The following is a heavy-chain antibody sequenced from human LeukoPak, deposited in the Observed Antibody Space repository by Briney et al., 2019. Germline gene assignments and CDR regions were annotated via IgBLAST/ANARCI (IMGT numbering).Heavy chain of an antibody. D-gene: IGHD4-11*01. CDR1: GFTFTTYW. J-gene: IGHJ4*02. V-gene: IGHV3-7*01. CDR2: INENGSEK. Sequence: GGSLRLSCAASGFTFTTYWMTWVRQAPGKGLQWVANINENGSEKNYLNSVKGRFTISRDNVKNSLYLQMNSLTAEDTAVYDCATYRRSSLTKQDYWGQGTLVTVSS. CDR3: ATYRRSSLTKQDY.